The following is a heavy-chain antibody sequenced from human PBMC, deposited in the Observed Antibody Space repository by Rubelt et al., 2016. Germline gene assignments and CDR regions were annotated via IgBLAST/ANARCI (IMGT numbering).Heavy chain of an antibody. V-gene: IGHV4-39*01. J-gene: IGHJ4*02. CDR3: AREVAAAGTGTDDY. CDR2: VYYSGST. D-gene: IGHD6-13*01. CDR1: GGSISSSNYY. Sequence: QLQLQESGPGLVKPSETLSLTCTVSGGSISSSNYYWGWIRQPPGKGLASIGNVYYSGSTYYNPSLKSRVTISVDTSKNQFSLKLTSVTAADTAGYYGAREVAAAGTGTDDYWGQGTLVTVSS.